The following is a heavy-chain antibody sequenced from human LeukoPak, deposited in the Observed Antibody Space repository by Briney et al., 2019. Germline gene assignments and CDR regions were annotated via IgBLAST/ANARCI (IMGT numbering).Heavy chain of an antibody. D-gene: IGHD2-21*02. J-gene: IGHJ3*02. Sequence: PGGSLRLCCAASGFTFSRYDMHWVRKATGKGPGWGSVVGTAGDTYYPGSVKGRFTISRENANNSLYLQMNSLRAGDTAVYYCAREVYCGGDCYFGRALDIWGQGTMVIVSS. CDR3: AREVYCGGDCYFGRALDI. CDR2: VGTAGDT. V-gene: IGHV3-13*04. CDR1: GFTFSRYD.